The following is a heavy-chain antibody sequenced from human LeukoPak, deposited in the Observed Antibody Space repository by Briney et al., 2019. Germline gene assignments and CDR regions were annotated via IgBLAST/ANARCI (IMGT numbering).Heavy chain of an antibody. D-gene: IGHD3-10*01. V-gene: IGHV3-21*01. Sequence: PGGSLRLSCAASGFTFSSFSMNWVRQAPGKGLEWVSSISTSSSYIYYADSVKGRFTISRDNGKNTIYLQMNSLRVDDTAIYYCAKAATYFYGSVTYDWFESWGQGTLVTVSS. CDR3: AKAATYFYGSVTYDWFES. J-gene: IGHJ5*01. CDR1: GFTFSSFS. CDR2: ISTSSSYI.